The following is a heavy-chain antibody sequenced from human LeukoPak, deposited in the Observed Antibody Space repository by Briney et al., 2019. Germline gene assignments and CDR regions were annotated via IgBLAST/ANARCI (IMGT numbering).Heavy chain of an antibody. Sequence: ASVKVSCKASGYTFTSYGISWVRQAPGQGLEWMGWISAYNGNTNYAQKLQGRVTMTTDTSTSTAYMELRSLRSDDTAVYYCARDLRKVATTTDAFDIWGQGTMVTVSS. CDR1: GYTFTSYG. D-gene: IGHD5-12*01. CDR2: ISAYNGNT. J-gene: IGHJ3*02. CDR3: ARDLRKVATTTDAFDI. V-gene: IGHV1-18*01.